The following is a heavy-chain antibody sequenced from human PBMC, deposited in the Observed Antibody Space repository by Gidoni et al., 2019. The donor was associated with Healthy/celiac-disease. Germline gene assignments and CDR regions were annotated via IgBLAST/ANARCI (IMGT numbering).Heavy chain of an antibody. V-gene: IGHV3-43*01. J-gene: IGHJ4*02. D-gene: IGHD6-13*01. CDR3: AKESRWGSSWYYFDY. Sequence: GRFTISRDNSKNSLYLQMNSLRTEDTALYYCAKESRWGSSWYYFDYWGQGTLVTVSS.